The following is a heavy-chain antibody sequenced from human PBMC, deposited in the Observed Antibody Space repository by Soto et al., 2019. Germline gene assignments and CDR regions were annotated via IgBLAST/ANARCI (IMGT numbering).Heavy chain of an antibody. CDR2: IWSDGNNR. Sequence: QVQLVESGGGVVQPGRSLRLSCAASGFMFSNHGMHWVRQAPGKGLEWVSVIWSDGNNRYYADAVKGLFTISRDNSKNTVYLQINSLSAEDTAVYYCVRGDNWNDEASDDWGQGTLVTVSS. CDR3: VRGDNWNDEASDD. J-gene: IGHJ4*02. CDR1: GFMFSNHG. D-gene: IGHD1-1*01. V-gene: IGHV3-33*01.